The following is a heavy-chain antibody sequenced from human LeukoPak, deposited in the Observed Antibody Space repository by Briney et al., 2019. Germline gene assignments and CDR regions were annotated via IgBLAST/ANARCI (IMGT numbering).Heavy chain of an antibody. CDR1: GGSISGYY. V-gene: IGHV4-34*01. D-gene: IGHD5-12*01. CDR2: INHSRST. Sequence: SETLSLTCTVSGGSISGYYWTWIRQPPGKGLEWIGEINHSRSTNYNPSLKSRVTISADTSKNQFSLKMRSVTAADTAVYYCARARGTVAIDYWGQGTLVTVSS. J-gene: IGHJ4*02. CDR3: ARARGTVAIDY.